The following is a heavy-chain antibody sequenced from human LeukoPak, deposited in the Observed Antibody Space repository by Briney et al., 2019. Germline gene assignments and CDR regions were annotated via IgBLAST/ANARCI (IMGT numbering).Heavy chain of an antibody. V-gene: IGHV4-59*08. D-gene: IGHD3-10*01. CDR3: ARGERGNWFDP. CDR2: FYYGGST. CDR1: GGSISSYY. Sequence: SETLSLTCTVSGGSISSYYWSWIRQPPGKGLEWIGFFYYGGSTNYNPSLKSRGTISIDTSKNQFSLRLTTVTAADTAVYYCARGERGNWFDPWGQGTLVTVSS. J-gene: IGHJ5*02.